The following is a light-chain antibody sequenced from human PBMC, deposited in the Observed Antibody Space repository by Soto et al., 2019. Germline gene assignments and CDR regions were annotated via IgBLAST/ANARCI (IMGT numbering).Light chain of an antibody. CDR2: DAS. V-gene: IGKV3-11*01. CDR3: QQRSIWPIT. Sequence: EIVLTQSPATLSLSPGERATLSCRASQSVSISLAWYQQKPGQAPRLLIYDASNRATGIPARFSGSGSGTDFTLTISSLEHEDFAVYFCQQRSIWPITFGQGTRLETK. J-gene: IGKJ5*01. CDR1: QSVSIS.